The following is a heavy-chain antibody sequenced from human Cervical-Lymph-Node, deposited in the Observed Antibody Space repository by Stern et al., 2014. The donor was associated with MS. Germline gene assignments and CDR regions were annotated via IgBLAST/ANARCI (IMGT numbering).Heavy chain of an antibody. Sequence: QLQLQESGPGLVKPSQTLSLTCTVSGGSISSGAYYWSWIRQPPGKGLEWIGYIYYSGRTYYNPSLKSRVTISVDTSKNQFSLKLSSVTAADTAVYYCAREDGDYAHWFDPWGQGTLVTVSS. J-gene: IGHJ5*02. V-gene: IGHV4-30-4*01. CDR1: GGSISSGAYY. D-gene: IGHD4-17*01. CDR2: IYYSGRT. CDR3: AREDGDYAHWFDP.